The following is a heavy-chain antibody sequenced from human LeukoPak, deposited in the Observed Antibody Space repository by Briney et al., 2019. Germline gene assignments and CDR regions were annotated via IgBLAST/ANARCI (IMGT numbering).Heavy chain of an antibody. D-gene: IGHD1-26*01. V-gene: IGHV1-2*02. Sequence: ASVKVSCKASGYTFTGHYMHWVRQAPGQGLEGMGWINPNNGGTNYAQKFQGRVTMTRDTSISTAYMELSRLRSDDTAVYYCARGYALYSGRYIDFDYWGQGTLVTVSS. J-gene: IGHJ4*02. CDR3: ARGYALYSGRYIDFDY. CDR1: GYTFTGHY. CDR2: INPNNGGT.